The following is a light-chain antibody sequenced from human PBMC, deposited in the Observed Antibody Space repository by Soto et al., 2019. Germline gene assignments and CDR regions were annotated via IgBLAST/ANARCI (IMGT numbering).Light chain of an antibody. J-gene: IGLJ1*01. V-gene: IGLV1-40*01. CDR1: SSNIGAGYD. CDR3: QSYDSSLSGYV. Sequence: QSVLTQPPSVSGAPGQRVTISCTGSSSNIGAGYDVHWYQQLPGTAPKLLIYGNSNRPSGVPDRFSGSKSGTSASLAITGLQAEDEADHYRQSYDSSLSGYVFGPGIKVTVL. CDR2: GNS.